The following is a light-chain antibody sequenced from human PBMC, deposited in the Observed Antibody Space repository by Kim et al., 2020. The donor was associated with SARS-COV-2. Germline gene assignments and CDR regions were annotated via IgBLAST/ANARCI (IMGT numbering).Light chain of an antibody. CDR1: QNILHSSNNKNY. V-gene: IGKV4-1*01. CDR2: WAS. J-gene: IGKJ1*01. CDR3: QQYYDSPLT. Sequence: ATINGQSSQNILHSSNNKNYLAWYQQKPGQPPKLLIYWASTRESGVPDRFSGSGSGADFTLTISSLQAEDVAVYYCQQYYDSPLTFGQGTKVEIK.